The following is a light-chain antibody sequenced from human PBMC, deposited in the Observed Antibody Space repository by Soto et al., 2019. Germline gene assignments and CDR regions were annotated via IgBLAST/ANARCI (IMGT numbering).Light chain of an antibody. CDR3: AACDKSLSGVV. CDR2: SNN. Sequence: QSVLTQPPSASGTPGQRVTISCSGSSSNIGSNYVYWYQQLPGTAPKLLIYSNNQRPSGVPDRFSGSKFGTSASLAISGLRDGDEVQDYSAACDKSLSGVVCGGGTTPTVL. CDR1: SSNIGSNY. V-gene: IGLV1-47*02. J-gene: IGLJ2*01.